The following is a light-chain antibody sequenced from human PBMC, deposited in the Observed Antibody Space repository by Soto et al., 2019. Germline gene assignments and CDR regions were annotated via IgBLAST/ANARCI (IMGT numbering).Light chain of an antibody. CDR2: GAS. CDR1: QSVSTN. V-gene: IGKV3-15*01. J-gene: IGKJ4*01. Sequence: EAVMTQSPATLSVSPGERATLSCRASQSVSTNLAWYQQKPGQPPRLLIYGASTRAIGIPARFSGSGSGTEFTLTISSLQSEDFAVYCCQQYNNWPPTFGGGTKVEIK. CDR3: QQYNNWPPT.